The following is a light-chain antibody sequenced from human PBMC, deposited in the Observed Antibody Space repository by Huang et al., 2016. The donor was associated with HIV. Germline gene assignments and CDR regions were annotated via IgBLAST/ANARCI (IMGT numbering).Light chain of an antibody. V-gene: IGKV3-15*01. CDR2: GSS. CDR1: RSVSTN. Sequence: EIVMTQSPATLSVSPGQRVTLSCRANRSVSTNLDWYQQRHCQAPRLLIYGSSTRAPGIPARFSGSGSGTDFSLTISSLQSEDFALYYCHQYNNWLLSFGGGTRV. J-gene: IGKJ4*01. CDR3: HQYNNWLLS.